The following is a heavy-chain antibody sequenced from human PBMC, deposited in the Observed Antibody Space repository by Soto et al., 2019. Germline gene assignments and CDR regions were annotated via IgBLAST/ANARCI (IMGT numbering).Heavy chain of an antibody. Sequence: PGGSLRLSCAASGFTFSSYGMHWVRQAPGKGLEWVAVIWYDGSNKYYADSVKGRFTISRDNSKNTLYLQMNSLRAEDTAVYYCARDRSYAPLWFDPWGQGTLVTVSS. V-gene: IGHV3-33*01. CDR1: GFTFSSYG. CDR3: ARDRSYAPLWFDP. D-gene: IGHD2-2*01. CDR2: IWYDGSNK. J-gene: IGHJ5*02.